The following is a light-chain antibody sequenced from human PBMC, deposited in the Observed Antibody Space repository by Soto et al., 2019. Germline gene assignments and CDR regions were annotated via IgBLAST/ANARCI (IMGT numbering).Light chain of an antibody. J-gene: IGKJ1*01. Sequence: EIVMTQSPATLSVSPGERATLSCRASQSISSYLAWYQQKPGQAPRLLIYGASTRATDIPARFSGGGSGTEFTLTIISQQSDYFAVYYWYQVNDWPRGTFGQGTKGEVK. CDR2: GAS. CDR1: QSISSY. V-gene: IGKV3-15*01. CDR3: YQVNDWPRGT.